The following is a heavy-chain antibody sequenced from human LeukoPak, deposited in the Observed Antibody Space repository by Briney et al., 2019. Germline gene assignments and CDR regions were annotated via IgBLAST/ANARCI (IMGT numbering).Heavy chain of an antibody. Sequence: PGGSLRLSCAASGLSISSNSMHWVRQGPGKGLVWVSRIFIDGSGTSYADSVKGRFTISRDNAKNTLYLQMNSLRAEDTAVYYCARGSQFFISRRVNYYDSSGPQLVWGQGTLVTVSS. CDR3: ARGSQFFISRRVNYYDSSGPQLV. CDR2: IFIDGSGT. J-gene: IGHJ4*02. V-gene: IGHV3-74*01. D-gene: IGHD3-22*01. CDR1: GLSISSNS.